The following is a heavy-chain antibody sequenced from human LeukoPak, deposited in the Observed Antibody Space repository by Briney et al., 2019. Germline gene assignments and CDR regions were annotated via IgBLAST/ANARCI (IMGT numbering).Heavy chain of an antibody. Sequence: SVKVSCKASGGTFSSYAISWVRQAPGQGVEWMGGIIPIFGTANYAQKFQGRVTITTDESTSTAYMELSSLRSEDTAVYYCAEGSPYCSSTSCYVWFDPWGQGTLVTVSS. J-gene: IGHJ5*02. CDR1: GGTFSSYA. CDR2: IIPIFGTA. D-gene: IGHD2-2*01. CDR3: AEGSPYCSSTSCYVWFDP. V-gene: IGHV1-69*05.